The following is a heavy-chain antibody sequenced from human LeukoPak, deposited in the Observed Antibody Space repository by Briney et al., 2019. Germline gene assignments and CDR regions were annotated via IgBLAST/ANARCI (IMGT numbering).Heavy chain of an antibody. D-gene: IGHD6-13*01. CDR2: IYYSGST. CDR1: GVSISSSSYD. Sequence: NPSETLSLTCTVSGVSISSSSYDWGWIRQPPGKGLEWIGSIYYSGSTYYNPSRDSRVTISVEASKNQFSLRLSSVTAADTPVYYCARHSIAAAGPLWYFDLWGRGTLVTVSS. V-gene: IGHV4-39*01. J-gene: IGHJ2*01. CDR3: ARHSIAAAGPLWYFDL.